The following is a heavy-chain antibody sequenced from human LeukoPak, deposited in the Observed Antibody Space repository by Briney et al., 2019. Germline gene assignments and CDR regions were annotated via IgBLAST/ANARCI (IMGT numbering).Heavy chain of an antibody. CDR3: AKDKSGPVTIFGVVIIGPFDY. V-gene: IGHV3-23*01. CDR1: GFTLSSYA. CDR2: ISGSGGST. J-gene: IGHJ4*02. D-gene: IGHD3-3*01. Sequence: GGSLTLSCAASGFTLSSYAMSWVRQAPGKGLEWVSAISGSGGSTYYADSVKGRFTISRDNSKNTLYLQMNSLRAEDTAVYYCAKDKSGPVTIFGVVIIGPFDYWGQGTLVTVSS.